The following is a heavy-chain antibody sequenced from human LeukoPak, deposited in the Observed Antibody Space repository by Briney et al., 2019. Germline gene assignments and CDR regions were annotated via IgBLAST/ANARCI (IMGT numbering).Heavy chain of an antibody. CDR3: ARAGPQGTAISFDY. D-gene: IGHD2-21*02. V-gene: IGHV3-48*03. J-gene: IGHJ4*02. Sequence: GGSLRLSCAASGFTFSSYEMNWVRQAPGKGLEWVSYISSSGSTIYYADSVKGRFTISRDNAKNSLYLQMNSLRAEDTAVYYCARAGPQGTAISFDYWGQGTLVTVSS. CDR2: ISSSGSTI. CDR1: GFTFSSYE.